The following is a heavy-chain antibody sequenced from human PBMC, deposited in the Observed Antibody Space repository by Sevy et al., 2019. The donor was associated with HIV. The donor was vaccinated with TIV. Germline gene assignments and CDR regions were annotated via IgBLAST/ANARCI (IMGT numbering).Heavy chain of an antibody. V-gene: IGHV3-30*04. Sequence: GGSLRLSCAASGFTFSSYAMHWVRQAPGKGLEWVAVISYDGSNKYYADSVKGRFTISRDNSKNTLYLQMNSLRAEDTAVYYCVRAKFLHTFDYWGQGTLVTVSS. CDR3: VRAKFLHTFDY. J-gene: IGHJ4*02. CDR1: GFTFSSYA. D-gene: IGHD2-21*01. CDR2: ISYDGSNK.